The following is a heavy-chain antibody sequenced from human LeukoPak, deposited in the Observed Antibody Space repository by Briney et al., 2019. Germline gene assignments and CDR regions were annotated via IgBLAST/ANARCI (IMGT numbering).Heavy chain of an antibody. CDR1: GYTFTSYG. CDR3: ASELAAAGTPY. CDR2: ISAYNGNT. D-gene: IGHD6-13*01. V-gene: IGHV1-18*01. J-gene: IGHJ4*02. Sequence: ASVKVSRKASGYTFTSYGISWVRQAPGQGLEWMGWISAYNGNTNYAQKLQGRVTMTTDTSTSTAYMELRSLRSDDTAVYYCASELAAAGTPYWGQGTLVTVSS.